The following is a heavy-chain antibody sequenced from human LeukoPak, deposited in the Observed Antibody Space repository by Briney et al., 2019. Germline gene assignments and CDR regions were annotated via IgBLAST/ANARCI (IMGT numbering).Heavy chain of an antibody. Sequence: GGSLRLSCAASGSTFSTYTIHWVRQVPGKGLEWVAVISNDGSNKFYADSVKGRFTISRDNPKNTLYLQMNSLRGEDTAVYYCARYTAVSSPGAFDIWGQGTMVTVSS. V-gene: IGHV3-30*04. J-gene: IGHJ3*02. CDR3: ARYTAVSSPGAFDI. D-gene: IGHD4-17*01. CDR2: ISNDGSNK. CDR1: GSTFSTYT.